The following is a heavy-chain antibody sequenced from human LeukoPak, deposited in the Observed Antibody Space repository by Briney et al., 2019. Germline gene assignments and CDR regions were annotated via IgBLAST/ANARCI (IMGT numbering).Heavy chain of an antibody. CDR3: ARDGAVAGSSRCFDP. J-gene: IGHJ5*02. CDR2: IYHSGTT. V-gene: IGHV4-4*02. D-gene: IGHD6-19*01. Sequence: PSETLSLTCAVSGGSISSSNWWSWVRQPPGKVLEWIGEIYHSGTTNYNPSLKSRVTMSVDKSKNQFSLKLSSVTAADTAIYYCARDGAVAGSSRCFDPWGQGTLVTVSS. CDR1: GGSISSSNW.